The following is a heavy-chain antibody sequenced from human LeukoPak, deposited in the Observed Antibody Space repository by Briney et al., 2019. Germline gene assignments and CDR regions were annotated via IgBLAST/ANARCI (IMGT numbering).Heavy chain of an antibody. V-gene: IGHV3-23*01. J-gene: IGHJ4*02. CDR2: ISGSGGST. D-gene: IGHD6-13*01. Sequence: GGSLRLSCAASGFTFSSYAMSWVRQAPGKGLEWVSVISGSGGSTNYADSVNGRFTISRDNPKNMLHLQMSSLRAEDTAVYYCATLSDAIAAAGTRNYWGQGTLVTVSS. CDR3: ATLSDAIAAAGTRNY. CDR1: GFTFSSYA.